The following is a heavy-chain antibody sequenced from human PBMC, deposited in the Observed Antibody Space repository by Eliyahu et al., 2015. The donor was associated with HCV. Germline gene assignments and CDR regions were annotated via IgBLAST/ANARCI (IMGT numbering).Heavy chain of an antibody. CDR2: IYWDDDK. Sequence: QITLKESGPTLVKPTQTLTLTCTFSGFSLSTSGESVGWIRQPPGKALEWLALIYWDDDKTYSPSLKTRLTITKDTSKNHVVLTMTNMDPVDTGTYYCVHTNWADYWGQGTRVTVSS. CDR1: GFSLSTSGES. D-gene: IGHD7-27*01. CDR3: VHTNWADY. V-gene: IGHV2-5*02. J-gene: IGHJ4*02.